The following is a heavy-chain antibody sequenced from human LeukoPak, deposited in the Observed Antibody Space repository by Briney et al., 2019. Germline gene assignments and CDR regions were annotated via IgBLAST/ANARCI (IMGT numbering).Heavy chain of an antibody. CDR1: GITFSSYG. J-gene: IGHJ6*03. Sequence: GGTLRLSCAASGITFSSYGMSWVRQAPGKGVEWVSSISSTGGTTYYADSVKGRFTISRDNSKNTLYLQMNSLRAEDTAIYYCAKNGDRGAYCTGGTCYPYFYYYMDVWGKGTTVTI. D-gene: IGHD2-15*01. V-gene: IGHV3-23*01. CDR3: AKNGDRGAYCTGGTCYPYFYYYMDV. CDR2: ISSTGGTT.